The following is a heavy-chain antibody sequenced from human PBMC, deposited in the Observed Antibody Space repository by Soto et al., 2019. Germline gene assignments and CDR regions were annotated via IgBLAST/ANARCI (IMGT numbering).Heavy chain of an antibody. D-gene: IGHD6-13*01. CDR2: ISYDGSNK. V-gene: IGHV3-30*18. CDR3: ANDPGYSSSWFDYYYGMDV. Sequence: GGSLRLSCAASGFTFSSYGMHWVRQAPGKGLEWVAVISYDGSNKYYADSVNGRFTISRDYSKNTLYLQMNSLRAEDTAVYYCANDPGYSSSWFDYYYGMDVWGQGTTVTVSS. J-gene: IGHJ6*02. CDR1: GFTFSSYG.